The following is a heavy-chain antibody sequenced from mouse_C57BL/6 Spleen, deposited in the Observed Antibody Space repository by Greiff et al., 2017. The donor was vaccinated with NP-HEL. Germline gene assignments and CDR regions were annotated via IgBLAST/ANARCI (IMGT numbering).Heavy chain of an antibody. Sequence: QVQLKQSRPELVKPGASVKISCKASGYAFSSSWMNWVKQRPGKGLEWIGRIYPGDGDTNYNGKFKGKATLTADKSSSTAYMQLSSLTSEDSAVYFCARLGIYYYGSSYWYFDVWGTGTTVTVSS. CDR1: GYAFSSSW. D-gene: IGHD1-1*01. CDR2: IYPGDGDT. CDR3: ARLGIYYYGSSYWYFDV. V-gene: IGHV1-82*01. J-gene: IGHJ1*03.